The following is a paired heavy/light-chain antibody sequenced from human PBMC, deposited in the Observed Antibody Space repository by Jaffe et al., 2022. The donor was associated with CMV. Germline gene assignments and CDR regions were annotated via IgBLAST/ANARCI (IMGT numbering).Light chain of an antibody. CDR1: QSISSY. CDR2: AAS. CDR3: QQSYSSSAT. V-gene: IGKV1-39*01. Sequence: DIQMTQSPSSLSASVGDRVTITCRASQSISSYLNWYQQKPGKAPKLLIYAASSLQSGVPSRFSGSGSGTDFTLTISSLQREDFATYYCQQSYSSSATFGGGTKVEIK. J-gene: IGKJ4*01.
Heavy chain of an antibody. CDR1: GFIFSSYE. D-gene: IGHD5-18*01. J-gene: IGHJ4*02. CDR3: AREAGGYSYGPYDY. V-gene: IGHV3-48*03. Sequence: EVQLVESGGGLVHPGGSLRLSCAASGFIFSSYEMNWVRQAPGKGLEWISYISNSGSTIYYTDSVKGRFTISRDNAKKSLYLQMNSLRAEDTAVYYCAREAGGYSYGPYDYWGQGTLVTVSS. CDR2: ISNSGSTI.